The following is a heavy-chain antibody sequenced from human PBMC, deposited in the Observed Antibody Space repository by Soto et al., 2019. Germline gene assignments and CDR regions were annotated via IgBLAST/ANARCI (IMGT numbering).Heavy chain of an antibody. D-gene: IGHD3-10*01. V-gene: IGHV1-2*02. CDR2: INPNSGGT. CDR1: GYTFTGAY. CDR3: ARDFTTRSYGVDV. Sequence: GASVKVSCKASGYTFTGAYIHWVRQAPGQGLEWMGCINPNSGGTEFAQKFQGRVTVTRDTSITTVYMEMNRLRSDDTGVYYCARDFTTRSYGVDVWGEVTAVPVSP. J-gene: IGHJ6*04.